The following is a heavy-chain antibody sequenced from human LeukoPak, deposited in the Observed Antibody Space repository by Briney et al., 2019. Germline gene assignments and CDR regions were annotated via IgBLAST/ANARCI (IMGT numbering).Heavy chain of an antibody. V-gene: IGHV3-30*02. J-gene: IGHJ4*02. Sequence: VGSLRLSCAASGFTFSSYGMHWVRQAPGKGLEWVAFIRYDGGNKYYADSVKGRFTISRDNSKNTLYLQMNSLRAEDTAVYYCARTRSNTQRYYFDYWGQGTLVTVSS. CDR2: IRYDGGNK. CDR3: ARTRSNTQRYYFDY. D-gene: IGHD2-2*01. CDR1: GFTFSSYG.